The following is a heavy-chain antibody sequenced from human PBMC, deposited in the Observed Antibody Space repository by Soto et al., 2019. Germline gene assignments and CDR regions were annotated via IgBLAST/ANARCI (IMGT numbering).Heavy chain of an antibody. D-gene: IGHD6-6*01. CDR3: ARLRYSSSSGATFDY. J-gene: IGHJ4*02. CDR1: GGSISSSSYY. V-gene: IGHV4-39*01. CDR2: IYYSGST. Sequence: SSETLSLTCTVSGGSISSSSYYWGWIRQPPGKGLEWIGSIYYSGSTYYNPSLKSRVTISVDTSKNQFSLKLSSVTAAGTAVYYCARLRYSSSSGATFDYWGQGTLVTVSS.